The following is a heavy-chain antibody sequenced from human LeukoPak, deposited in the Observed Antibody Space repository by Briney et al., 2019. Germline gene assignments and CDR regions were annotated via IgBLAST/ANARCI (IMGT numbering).Heavy chain of an antibody. CDR1: GGSISSAGYY. CDR2: IYYSGST. V-gene: IGHV4-61*08. Sequence: SETLSHTCTVSGGSISSAGYYWRSIRQPPGKGLEWIGYIYYSGSTNYNPSLKSRLTISVDTSNNQFALKLSSVTAADTAVYYCASTSGYCSGGNCYTVFDYWGQGTLVTVSS. CDR3: ASTSGYCSGGNCYTVFDY. D-gene: IGHD2-15*01. J-gene: IGHJ4*02.